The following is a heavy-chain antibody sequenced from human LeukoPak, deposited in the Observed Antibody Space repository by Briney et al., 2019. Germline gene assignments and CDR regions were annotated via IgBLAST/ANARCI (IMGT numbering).Heavy chain of an antibody. CDR2: FYNTGST. CDR3: ARAKRGYNSDTDFEAFDI. V-gene: IGHV4-59*01. D-gene: IGHD5-18*01. Sequence: PSETLSLTCTVSGGSISTYFWSWLRQPPGKGLEWIGYFYNTGSTNYNPSLRSRVVFSVDTSRNQVSMKLRSVTAADTAMYYCARAKRGYNSDTDFEAFDIWGQGTMVTVSS. CDR1: GGSISTYF. J-gene: IGHJ3*02.